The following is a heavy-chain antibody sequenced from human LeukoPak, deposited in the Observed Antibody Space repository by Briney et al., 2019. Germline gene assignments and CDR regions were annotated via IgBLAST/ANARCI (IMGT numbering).Heavy chain of an antibody. J-gene: IGHJ5*02. CDR3: ARDRVRITMVRGAKNWFDP. D-gene: IGHD3-10*01. CDR1: GYTFTGYY. CDR2: INPNSGGT. Sequence: ASVKVSCKASGYTFTGYYMHWVRQAPGQGLEWMGWINPNSGGTNYAQKFQGRVTMTRDTSISTGYMELSRLRSDDTAVYYCARDRVRITMVRGAKNWFDPWGQGTLVTVSP. V-gene: IGHV1-2*02.